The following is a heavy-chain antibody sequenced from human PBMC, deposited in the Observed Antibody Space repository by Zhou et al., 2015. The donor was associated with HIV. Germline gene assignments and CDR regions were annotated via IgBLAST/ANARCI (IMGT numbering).Heavy chain of an antibody. Sequence: EVQLVQSGAEVKKPGATVRISCKVSGYTFTAYYLHWVQGVPGKGLQWMGLVDPEDGKQSMQRNYQDRVTMTADTSTDTAYMDLSSLTSEDTAVYYCATDRGFWGQGTLVIVSS. D-gene: IGHD3-10*01. CDR2: VDPEDGK. CDR1: GYTFTAYY. CDR3: ATDRGF. J-gene: IGHJ4*02. V-gene: IGHV1-69-2*01.